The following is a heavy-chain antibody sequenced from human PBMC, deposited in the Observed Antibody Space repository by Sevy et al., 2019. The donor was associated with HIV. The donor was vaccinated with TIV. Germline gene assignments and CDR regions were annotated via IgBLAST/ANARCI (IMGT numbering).Heavy chain of an antibody. CDR3: TRAMITFGGVIGNV. J-gene: IGHJ6*04. Sequence: QLGGPLRLSCAASGFTFSGSAMHWVRQASGKGLEWVGRIRSKANSYATAYAASVKGRFTISRDDSKNTAYLQMNSLKTEDTAVYYCTRAMITFGGVIGNVWGKGTTVTVSS. V-gene: IGHV3-73*01. D-gene: IGHD3-16*02. CDR1: GFTFSGSA. CDR2: IRSKANSYAT.